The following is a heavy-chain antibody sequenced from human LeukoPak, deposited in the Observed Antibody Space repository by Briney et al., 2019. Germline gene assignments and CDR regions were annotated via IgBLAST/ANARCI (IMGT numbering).Heavy chain of an antibody. Sequence: GGSLRLSCAASGFTFNDYAMSWVRQAPGKGLEWVSTISGSGGSIYYADSVKGRFTISRDNSKNTLSLQMNSLRAEDTAVYYCAKASDTAMVVFDYWGQGTLVTVSS. V-gene: IGHV3-23*01. CDR3: AKASDTAMVVFDY. CDR1: GFTFNDYA. D-gene: IGHD5-18*01. CDR2: ISGSGGSI. J-gene: IGHJ4*02.